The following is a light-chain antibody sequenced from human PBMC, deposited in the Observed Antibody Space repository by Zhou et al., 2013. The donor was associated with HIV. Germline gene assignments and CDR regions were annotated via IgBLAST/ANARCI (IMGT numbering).Light chain of an antibody. V-gene: IGKV3-15*01. J-gene: IGKJ5*01. CDR1: QSISTN. Sequence: ILMAQSPATLSLSPGERATLSCRASQSISTNLAWYQQNPGQAPRLVIYGASTRATDVPDRFSGSGSGTEFTLTINTVQSEDFALYYCQQYNNWPSSITFGQGTRLDI. CDR3: QQYNNWPSSIT. CDR2: GAS.